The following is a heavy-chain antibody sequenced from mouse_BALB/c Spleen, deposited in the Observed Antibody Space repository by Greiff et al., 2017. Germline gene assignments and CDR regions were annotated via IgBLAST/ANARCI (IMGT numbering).Heavy chain of an antibody. Sequence: EVQLVESGGGLVKPGGSLKLSCAASGFTFSDYYMYWVRQPPEKRLEWVATISDGGSYTYYPDSVKGRFTISRDNAKNNLYLQMSSLKSEDTAMYYCARDLYDYLIAYWGQGTLVTVSA. CDR2: ISDGGSYT. D-gene: IGHD2-4*01. J-gene: IGHJ3*01. CDR1: GFTFSDYY. CDR3: ARDLYDYLIAY. V-gene: IGHV5-4*02.